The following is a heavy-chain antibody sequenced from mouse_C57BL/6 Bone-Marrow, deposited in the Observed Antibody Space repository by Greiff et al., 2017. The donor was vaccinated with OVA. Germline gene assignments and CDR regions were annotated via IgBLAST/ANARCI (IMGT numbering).Heavy chain of an antibody. J-gene: IGHJ1*03. CDR1: GYSITSGYY. CDR3: AREGLGPWYFDV. V-gene: IGHV3-6*01. Sequence: VQLKESGPGLVKPSQSLSLTCSVTGYSITSGYYWNWIRQFPGNKLEWMGYISYDGSNNYNPSLKNRISITRDTSKNQFFLKLNSVTTEDTATYYCAREGLGPWYFDVWGTGTTVTVSS. D-gene: IGHD4-1*01. CDR2: ISYDGSN.